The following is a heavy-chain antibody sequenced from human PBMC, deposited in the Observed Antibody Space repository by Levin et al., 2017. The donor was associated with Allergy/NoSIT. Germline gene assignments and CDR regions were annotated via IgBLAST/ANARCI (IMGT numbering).Heavy chain of an antibody. CDR3: ARDRKYSASGVMDWYFDL. V-gene: IGHV4-38-2*02. D-gene: IGHD3-16*01. J-gene: IGHJ2*01. CDR2: LSHSGNT. CDR1: GDSVSRGY. Sequence: SETLSLTCAVSGDSVSRGYWGWVRQPPGKGPEWIGSLSHSGNTYDNPSLRGRVTMSIDTSKNQFSLVLNLVTAADTAMYYCARDRKYSASGVMDWYFDLWGRGTLVTVSS.